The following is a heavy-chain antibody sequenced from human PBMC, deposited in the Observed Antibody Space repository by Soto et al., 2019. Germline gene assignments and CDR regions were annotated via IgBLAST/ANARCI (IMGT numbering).Heavy chain of an antibody. V-gene: IGHV4-39*01. Sequence: SETLSLTCTVSGGSISSSSYYWGWIRQPPGKGLEWIGSIYYSGSTYYNPSPKSRVTISVDTSKNQFSLKLSSVTAADTAVYYCATYKGGTMTTVTSFDPWGQGTLVTVSS. J-gene: IGHJ5*02. CDR2: IYYSGST. D-gene: IGHD4-17*01. CDR3: ATYKGGTMTTVTSFDP. CDR1: GGSISSSSYY.